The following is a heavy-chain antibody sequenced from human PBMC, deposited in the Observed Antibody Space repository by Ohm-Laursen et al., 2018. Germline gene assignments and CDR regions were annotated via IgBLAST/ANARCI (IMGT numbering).Heavy chain of an antibody. CDR1: GFTFSSYG. CDR2: VSYDGSNK. Sequence: SLGLSCTASGFTFSSYGMHWVRQAPGKGLEWVAVVSYDGSNKYYADSVKGRFTISRDNSKNTLYLQMNSLRAEDTAVYYCAKDLLPAAIRYYYYYGMDVWGQGTTVTVSS. V-gene: IGHV3-30*18. J-gene: IGHJ6*02. D-gene: IGHD2-2*02. CDR3: AKDLLPAAIRYYYYYGMDV.